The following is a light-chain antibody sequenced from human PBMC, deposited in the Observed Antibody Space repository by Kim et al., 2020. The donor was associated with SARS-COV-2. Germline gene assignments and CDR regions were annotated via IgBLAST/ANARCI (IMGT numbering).Light chain of an antibody. V-gene: IGLV2-23*02. CDR3: CSYAGSRTFKV. J-gene: IGLJ1*01. CDR1: SSDVVTYDL. Sequence: QSITISCTGTSSDVVTYDLVSWYQQHPGKAPQLMIYEVTQRPSGVSNRFSGSKSGNTASLTISDLQAEDEADYYCCSYAGSRTFKVFGTGTKVTVL. CDR2: EVT.